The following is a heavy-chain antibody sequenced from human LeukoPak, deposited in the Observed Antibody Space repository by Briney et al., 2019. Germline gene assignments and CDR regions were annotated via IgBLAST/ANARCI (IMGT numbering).Heavy chain of an antibody. V-gene: IGHV3-23*01. D-gene: IGHD5-12*01. CDR3: AKSYNGYESKPDY. CDR2: ISASGGST. CDR1: GFTFSSSA. J-gene: IGHJ4*02. Sequence: GGSLRLSCAASGFTFSSSAMSWVRQVPGKGLEWVSGISASGGSTSYADSVRGRFTISRDNSKNTLYVQMNSLRDEGTAVYYCAKSYNGYESKPDYWGQGTLVTVSS.